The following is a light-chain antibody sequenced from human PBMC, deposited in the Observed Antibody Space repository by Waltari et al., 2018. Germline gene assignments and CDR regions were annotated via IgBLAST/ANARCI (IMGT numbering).Light chain of an antibody. CDR3: SSYTSSSTLPLYV. Sequence: QSALTQPASVSGSPGQSITISCTGTSSDVGGYNYVSWYHQHPGKAPKLMIYDVSKRPSGVSNRFSGSKSGNTASLTISGLQAEDEADYYCSSYTSSSTLPLYVFGTGTKVTVL. J-gene: IGLJ1*01. V-gene: IGLV2-14*01. CDR1: SSDVGGYNY. CDR2: DVS.